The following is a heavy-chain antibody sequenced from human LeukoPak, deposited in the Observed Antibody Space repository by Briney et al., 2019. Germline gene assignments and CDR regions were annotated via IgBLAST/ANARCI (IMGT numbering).Heavy chain of an antibody. CDR1: GFTFSSYG. CDR3: ARGPVRQIMITFGPAHY. V-gene: IGHV3-33*01. CDR2: IWYDGSNK. J-gene: IGHJ4*02. Sequence: PGGSLRLSCAASGFTFSSYGMRWVRQAPGKGLEWVAVIWYDGSNKYYADSVKGGFTISRDNSKTTLYLQMNSLRGEDAAEYYCARGPVRQIMITFGPAHYWGQGTLVTVSS. D-gene: IGHD3-16*01.